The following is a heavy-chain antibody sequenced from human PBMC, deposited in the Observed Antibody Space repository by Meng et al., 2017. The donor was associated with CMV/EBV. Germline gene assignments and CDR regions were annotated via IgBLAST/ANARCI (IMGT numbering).Heavy chain of an antibody. CDR1: GYTFTGYG. CDR2: ISVYNGHT. J-gene: IGHJ4*01. Sequence: QVHLVHSGFEVKKPGASVKVSCKASGYTFTGYGISWVRQAPGQGLEWMGWISVYNGHTNFAQNLQGRVTMTTDTSTSTAYVELRSLRSDDTAIYYCARGVPLGIIYSFDYWGQGTLVTVSS. CDR3: ARGVPLGIIYSFDY. D-gene: IGHD2-21*01. V-gene: IGHV1-18*01.